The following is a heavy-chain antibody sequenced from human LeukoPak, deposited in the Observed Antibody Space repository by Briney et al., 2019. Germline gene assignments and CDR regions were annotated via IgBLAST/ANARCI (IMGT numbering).Heavy chain of an antibody. CDR1: GYTFTSYG. Sequence: GASVKVSCKASGYTFTSYGISWVRQAPGQGLEWMGWISAYNGNTNYAQKLQGRVTMTTDTSTSTAYMELRSLRSDDTAVYYYARDITGTHYYYYYYMDVWGKGTTVTVSS. CDR3: ARDITGTHYYYYYYMDV. J-gene: IGHJ6*03. D-gene: IGHD1-20*01. CDR2: ISAYNGNT. V-gene: IGHV1-18*01.